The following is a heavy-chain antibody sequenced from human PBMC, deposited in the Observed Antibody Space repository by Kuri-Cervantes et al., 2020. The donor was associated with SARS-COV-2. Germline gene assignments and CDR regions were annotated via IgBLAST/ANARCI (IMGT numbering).Heavy chain of an antibody. CDR1: GFTFSSHC. CDR2: IKQDGSEK. D-gene: IGHD6-13*01. Sequence: GGSLRLSCTASGFTFSSHCMSWVRQAPGKGLEWVANIKQDGSEKYYVDSVKGRFTISRDNAKNSLYLQMNSLRAEDTAVYYCARGRRIAAAGRSLKYYYYMDVWGKGTTVTVSS. J-gene: IGHJ6*03. V-gene: IGHV3-7*01. CDR3: ARGRRIAAAGRSLKYYYYMDV.